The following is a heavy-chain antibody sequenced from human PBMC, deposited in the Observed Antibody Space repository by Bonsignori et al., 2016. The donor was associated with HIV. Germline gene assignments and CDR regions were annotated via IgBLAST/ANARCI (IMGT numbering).Heavy chain of an antibody. V-gene: IGHV4-39*07. CDR1: GGSISSSSYY. D-gene: IGHD3-22*01. J-gene: IGHJ4*02. CDR3: ATIANPYYYDSSGNYHNFDY. Sequence: QLQLQESGPGLVKPSETLSLTCTVSGGSISSSSYYWGWIRQPPGKGLEWIGSVYFSGTTYYNSSLKSRVTISVGTSENQFSLKLSSVTAADTAVYYCATIANPYYYDSSGNYHNFDYWGQGTLVTVSS. CDR2: VYFSGTT.